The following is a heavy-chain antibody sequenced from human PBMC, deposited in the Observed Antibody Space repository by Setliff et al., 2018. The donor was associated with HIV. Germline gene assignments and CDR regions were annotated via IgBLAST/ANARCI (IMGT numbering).Heavy chain of an antibody. D-gene: IGHD1-7*01. CDR2: ISNYGSP. Sequence: PSETLSLTCLVSGDSMIPHYWSWIRQPPGRGLEWIGYISNYGSPSYSPSHESRVTILLDTSKNQFSLRLSSVTAADTAVYYCARHRGMPGTTWYNHYMDVWGTGATVTVSS. V-gene: IGHV4-59*11. CDR3: ARHRGMPGTTWYNHYMDV. J-gene: IGHJ6*03. CDR1: GDSMIPHY.